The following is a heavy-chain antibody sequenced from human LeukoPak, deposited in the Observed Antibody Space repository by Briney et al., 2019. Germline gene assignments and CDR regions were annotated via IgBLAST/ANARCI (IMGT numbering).Heavy chain of an antibody. Sequence: SETLSLTCTVSGGSISSYYWSWIRQPPGKGLEWIGYIYYSGSTNYNPSLKSRVTISVDTSKNQFSLKLTSVTAADTAVYYCARVPPYTSWYLDYWGQGTLVTVSS. V-gene: IGHV4-59*01. CDR2: IYYSGST. CDR1: GGSISSYY. CDR3: ARVPPYTSWYLDY. J-gene: IGHJ4*02. D-gene: IGHD2-2*01.